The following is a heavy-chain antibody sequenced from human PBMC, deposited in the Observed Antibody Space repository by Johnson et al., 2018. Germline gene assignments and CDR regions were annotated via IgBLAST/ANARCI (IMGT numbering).Heavy chain of an antibody. CDR2: MSDDGSNI. CDR3: AKGPVPSEH. J-gene: IGHJ4*02. D-gene: IGHD6-19*01. CDR1: GFTFSNYG. Sequence: QVQLVQSGGGVVQPGRSLRLTCAASGFTFSNYGMHWVRQAPGKGLEWVAIMSDDGSNIYYADSVKGRFTISRDNSKNTLYLQMNSLRCEDTAVYFCAKGPVPSEHWCQGTLVTVSS. V-gene: IGHV3-30*18.